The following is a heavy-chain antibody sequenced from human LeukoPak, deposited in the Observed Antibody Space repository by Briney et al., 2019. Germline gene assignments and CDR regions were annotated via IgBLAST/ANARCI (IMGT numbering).Heavy chain of an antibody. Sequence: GGSLRLSCTASGFTFSSYAMSWVRQAPGKGLEWVSSISRTGGSTYYADSVKGRFTISRDNSKNTLYLQMNSLRADDTAVYYCAKGAKADCSAGSCSVFDYWGQGTLVTVSS. CDR3: AKGAKADCSAGSCSVFDY. J-gene: IGHJ4*02. CDR2: ISRTGGST. CDR1: GFTFSSYA. V-gene: IGHV3-23*01. D-gene: IGHD2-15*01.